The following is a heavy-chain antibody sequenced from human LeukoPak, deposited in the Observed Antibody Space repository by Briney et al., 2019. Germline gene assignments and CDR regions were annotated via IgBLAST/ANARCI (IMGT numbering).Heavy chain of an antibody. CDR3: AVPTNTRDYYYYYGMDV. CDR1: GFTFSSYS. CDR2: ISSSSSTI. D-gene: IGHD2-2*01. V-gene: IGHV3-48*02. J-gene: IGHJ6*02. Sequence: GGSLRLSCAASGFTFSSYSMNWVRQAPGKGLEWVSYISSSSSTIYYADSVKGRFTISRDNAKNSLYLQMNSLRDEDTAVYYCAVPTNTRDYYYYYGMDVWGQGTTVTVSS.